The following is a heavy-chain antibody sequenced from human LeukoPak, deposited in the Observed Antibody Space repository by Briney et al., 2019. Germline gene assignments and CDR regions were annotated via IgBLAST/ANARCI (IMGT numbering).Heavy chain of an antibody. J-gene: IGHJ1*01. CDR2: IYFSGST. CDR3: ARRRYYDGSGYLE. D-gene: IGHD3-22*01. Sequence: SETLSLTCTVSGGSISSSTYYWGWIRQPPGKGLEWIGSIYFSGSTYYNPSLKSRVTISVDTSKNQFSLKLNSVTAADTALYYCARRRYYDGSGYLEWGQGTLLSVSS. V-gene: IGHV4-39*01. CDR1: GGSISSSTYY.